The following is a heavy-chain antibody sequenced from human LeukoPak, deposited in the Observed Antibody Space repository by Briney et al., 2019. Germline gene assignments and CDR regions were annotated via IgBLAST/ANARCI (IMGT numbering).Heavy chain of an antibody. Sequence: ASVKVSCKASGFTFTSSAVQWVRQARGQRLEWIGWIVVGSGNTNYAQKFQERVTITRDMSTSTAYMELSSLRSEGTAVYYCAADLIRGGSSEYWGQGTLVTVSS. CDR3: AADLIRGGSSEY. CDR1: GFTFTSSA. CDR2: IVVGSGNT. J-gene: IGHJ4*02. V-gene: IGHV1-58*01. D-gene: IGHD1-26*01.